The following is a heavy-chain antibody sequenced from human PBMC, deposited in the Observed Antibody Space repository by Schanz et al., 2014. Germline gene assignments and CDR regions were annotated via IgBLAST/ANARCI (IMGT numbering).Heavy chain of an antibody. Sequence: VHLVESGGGVVQPGGSLRLSCAASGFTFSSYAMSWVRQAPGKGLEWVSAISGSGETTYYADSVKGRFTISRDNSKNALYLQMNSLRAEDTAVYYCARRITGTHHNPYYHGMDVWGQGTTVTVSS. V-gene: IGHV3-23*04. J-gene: IGHJ6*02. CDR2: ISGSGETT. CDR1: GFTFSSYA. D-gene: IGHD1-20*01. CDR3: ARRITGTHHNPYYHGMDV.